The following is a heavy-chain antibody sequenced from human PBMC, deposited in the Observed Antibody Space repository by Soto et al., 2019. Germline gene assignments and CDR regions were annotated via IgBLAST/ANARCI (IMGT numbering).Heavy chain of an antibody. CDR2: IYYSGNT. CDR3: AREGGESSDGLYYFDS. D-gene: IGHD3-16*01. Sequence: ASETLSLTCTVSGGSISSGGYYWSWIRQPPGKGLEWIGHIYYSGNTDYNPSLKSRLAISIDTSKNQFSLKLSSVTAADTAVYFCAREGGESSDGLYYFDSWGQGSLVTVSS. V-gene: IGHV4-30-4*01. J-gene: IGHJ4*02. CDR1: GGSISSGGYY.